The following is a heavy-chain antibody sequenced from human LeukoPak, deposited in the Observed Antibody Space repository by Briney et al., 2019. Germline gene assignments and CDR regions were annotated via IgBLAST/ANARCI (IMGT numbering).Heavy chain of an antibody. CDR1: GDSVSTNSAA. V-gene: IGHV6-1*01. CDR2: TYYRSRWYN. J-gene: IGHJ6*02. CDR3: ARDRDLGNYYDGMVV. Sequence: SHTLSLTCAISGDSVSTNSAAWSWIRQSPSRGLEWLGRTYYRSRWYNVYAVSVKRRITTQSDTSTNQFSLQLNSVTPEDTAVYYCARDRDLGNYYDGMVVWGQGTTVTVSS. D-gene: IGHD7-27*01.